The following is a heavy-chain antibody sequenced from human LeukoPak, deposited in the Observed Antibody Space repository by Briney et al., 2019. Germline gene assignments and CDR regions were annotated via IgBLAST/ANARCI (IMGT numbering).Heavy chain of an antibody. CDR1: GFIFSGYW. CDR2: IKQDGSEQ. V-gene: IGHV3-7*03. Sequence: PGGSLRLSCAASGFIFSGYWMNWVRQAPGKGLEWVANIKQDGSEQHYVDSVRGRFTISRDNAKNSLYLQMNSLRAEDTAVYYCARDNKPGGFDPWGQGTLVTVPS. J-gene: IGHJ5*02. CDR3: ARDNKPGGFDP. D-gene: IGHD1/OR15-1a*01.